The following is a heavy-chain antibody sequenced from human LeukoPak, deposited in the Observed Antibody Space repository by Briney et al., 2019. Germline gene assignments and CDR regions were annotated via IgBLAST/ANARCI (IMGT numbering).Heavy chain of an antibody. CDR1: GFTVSSSY. J-gene: IGHJ1*01. D-gene: IGHD2-2*01. Sequence: GGSLRLSCAASGFTVSSSYMSWVRQAPGKGLEWVSVIYSGGSTYYADSVKGRFTISRDNSKNTLYLQMNSLRAEDTAVYYCASTGGPGYPGGDIVVVPAALPWEYFQHWGQGTLVTVSS. CDR2: IYSGGST. CDR3: ASTGGPGYPGGDIVVVPAALPWEYFQH. V-gene: IGHV3-53*01.